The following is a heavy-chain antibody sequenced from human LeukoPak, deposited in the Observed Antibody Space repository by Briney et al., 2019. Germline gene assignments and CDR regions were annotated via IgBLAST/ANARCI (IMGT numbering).Heavy chain of an antibody. V-gene: IGHV3-74*01. CDR3: AKDGGGSWTYYFDY. Sequence: GGSLRLSCAASGFTVSSYWMYWVRQAPGKGLVWVSLINGDGSSTTYADSVEGRFTISSDNAKNTLYLQMNSLRAEDTAVYYCAKDGGGSWTYYFDYWGQGTLVTVSS. CDR1: GFTVSSYW. CDR2: INGDGSST. J-gene: IGHJ4*02. D-gene: IGHD2-15*01.